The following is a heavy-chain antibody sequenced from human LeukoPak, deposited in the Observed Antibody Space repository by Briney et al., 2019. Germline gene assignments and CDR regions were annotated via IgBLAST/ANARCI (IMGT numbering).Heavy chain of an antibody. CDR3: ARDEMATTCFFDY. J-gene: IGHJ4*02. Sequence: SETLSLTCSVSGGSITSSNSYWGWIRQPPGKGLEWIGSVYYSGSMYYNPSLKSRVTISLDVSNNKFSLKLRSVTAADTAVYYCARDEMATTCFFDYWGQGTLVTVSS. CDR2: VYYSGSM. D-gene: IGHD5-24*01. CDR1: GGSITSSNSY. V-gene: IGHV4-39*07.